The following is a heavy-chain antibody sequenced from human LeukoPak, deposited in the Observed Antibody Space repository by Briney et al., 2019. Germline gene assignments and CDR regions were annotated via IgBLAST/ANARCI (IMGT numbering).Heavy chain of an antibody. J-gene: IGHJ4*02. CDR3: ARVSYDSSGYYFDFDY. V-gene: IGHV4-30-4*07. D-gene: IGHD3-22*01. CDR2: IYYSGST. Sequence: SETLSLTCAVSGGSISSGGYSWSWIRQPPGKGLERIGYIYYSGSTYYNPSLKSRVTISVDTSKNQFSLKLSSVTAADTAVYYCARVSYDSSGYYFDFDYWGQGTLVTVSS. CDR1: GGSISSGGYS.